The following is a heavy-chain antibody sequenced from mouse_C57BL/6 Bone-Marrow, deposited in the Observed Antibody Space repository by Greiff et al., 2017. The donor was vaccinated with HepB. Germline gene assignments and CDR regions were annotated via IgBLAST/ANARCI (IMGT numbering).Heavy chain of an antibody. CDR1: GYTFTSYG. CDR3: ARGDYCDYDGAMDY. J-gene: IGHJ4*01. Sequence: VKLQESGAELARPGASVKLSCKASGYTFTSYGISWVKQRTGQGLEWIGEIYPRSGNTYYNEKFKGKATLTADKSSSTAYMELRSLTSEDSAVYFCARGDYCDYDGAMDYWGQGTSVTVSS. CDR2: IYPRSGNT. V-gene: IGHV1-81*01. D-gene: IGHD2-4*01.